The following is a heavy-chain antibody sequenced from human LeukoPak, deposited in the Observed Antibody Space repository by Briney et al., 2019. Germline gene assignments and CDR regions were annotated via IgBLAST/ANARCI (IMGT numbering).Heavy chain of an antibody. CDR2: VYSSGST. CDR3: AGGTQKWFGFDP. D-gene: IGHD3-10*01. CDR1: GGSISHFY. J-gene: IGHJ5*02. V-gene: IGHV4-59*01. Sequence: SETLSLTCTVSGGSISHFYWTWIRQPPGKGLEWIGYVYSSGSTNYNSSLQSRVTISVDTSKNQFSLKLSSVTAADTAVYYCAGGTQKWFGFDPWGQGTLVTVSS.